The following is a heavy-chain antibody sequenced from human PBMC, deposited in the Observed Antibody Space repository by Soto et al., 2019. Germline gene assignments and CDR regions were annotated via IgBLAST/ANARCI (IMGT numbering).Heavy chain of an antibody. V-gene: IGHV1-58*01. CDR1: GFTFTSSA. CDR2: IVVGSGNT. Sequence: ASVKVSCKASGFTFTSSAVQWVRQARGQRLEWIGWIVVGSGNTNYAQKFQERVTITRDMSTSTAYMELSSLRSEDTAVYYCAADLNYDFWSGYPYLMDVWGQGTTVTAP. CDR3: AADLNYDFWSGYPYLMDV. D-gene: IGHD3-3*01. J-gene: IGHJ6*02.